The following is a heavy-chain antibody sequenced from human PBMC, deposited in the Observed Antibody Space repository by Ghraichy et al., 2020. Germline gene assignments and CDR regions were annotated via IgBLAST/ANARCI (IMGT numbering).Heavy chain of an antibody. CDR2: IYYSGST. D-gene: IGHD6-13*01. Sequence: SETLSLTCTVSGGSISSSSYYWGWIRQPPGKGLEWIGSIYYSGSTYYNPSLKSRVTISVDTSKNQFSLKLSSVTAADTAVYYCARHRIAAAGTRDWGQGTLVTVSS. J-gene: IGHJ4*02. CDR3: ARHRIAAAGTRD. CDR1: GGSISSSSYY. V-gene: IGHV4-39*01.